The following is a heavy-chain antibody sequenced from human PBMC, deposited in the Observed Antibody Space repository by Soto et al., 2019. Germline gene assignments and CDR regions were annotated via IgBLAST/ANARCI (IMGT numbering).Heavy chain of an antibody. D-gene: IGHD3-22*01. V-gene: IGHV3-53*01. J-gene: IGHJ6*02. Sequence: GGSLRLSCAASGFTVSSNYMSWVRQAPGKGLEWVSVIYSGGSTYYADSVKGRFTISRDNSKNTLYLQMNSLRAEDTAVYYCARDNYYDSRGYQPMGMDVWGQGTTVTVSS. CDR1: GFTVSSNY. CDR2: IYSGGST. CDR3: ARDNYYDSRGYQPMGMDV.